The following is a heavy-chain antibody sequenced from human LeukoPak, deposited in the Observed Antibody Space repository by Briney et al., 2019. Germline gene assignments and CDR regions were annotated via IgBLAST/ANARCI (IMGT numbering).Heavy chain of an antibody. D-gene: IGHD2-2*01. CDR1: GFTFSSYS. Sequence: GGSLRLSCAASGFTFSSYSMNWVRQAPGKGLEWVSSISSSSSYIYYADSVKGRFTISRDNAKNSLYLQMNSLRAEDTAVYYCARNIVVVPAAPGIDYWGQGTLVTVSP. J-gene: IGHJ4*02. V-gene: IGHV3-21*01. CDR2: ISSSSSYI. CDR3: ARNIVVVPAAPGIDY.